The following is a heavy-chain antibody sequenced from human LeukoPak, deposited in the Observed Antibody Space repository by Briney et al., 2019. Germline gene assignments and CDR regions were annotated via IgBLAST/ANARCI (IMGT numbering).Heavy chain of an antibody. D-gene: IGHD3-3*01. CDR3: AREVRDFWSGYRHFDY. CDR2: IWYDGSNK. J-gene: IGHJ4*02. CDR1: GFTFSSYG. Sequence: PGGSLRLSCAASGFTFSSYGMHWVRQAPGKGLEWVAVIWYDGSNKYYADSVKGRFTISRDNSKNTLYLQMNSLRAEDTAVYYCAREVRDFWSGYRHFDYWGQGTLVTVSS. V-gene: IGHV3-33*01.